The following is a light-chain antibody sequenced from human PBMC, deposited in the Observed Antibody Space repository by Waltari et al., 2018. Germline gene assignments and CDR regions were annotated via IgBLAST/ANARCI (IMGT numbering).Light chain of an antibody. Sequence: DIQMTQSPSSLSASVGDRVTITCRASQSISSYLNWYQQKPGKAPKLLIYAASSLQSGVAARFSGSGSGTDFTLTSSSLQPEDFATYDCQQSYSTPFTFGPGTKVDIK. J-gene: IGKJ3*01. CDR3: QQSYSTPFT. V-gene: IGKV1-39*01. CDR2: AAS. CDR1: QSISSY.